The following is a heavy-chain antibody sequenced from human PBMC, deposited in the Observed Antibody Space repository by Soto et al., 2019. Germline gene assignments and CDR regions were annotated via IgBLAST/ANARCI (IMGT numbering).Heavy chain of an antibody. Sequence: SVKLSCKASGGTFSIYAISWVRQAPGQGLEWMGGIIPIFGTANYAQKFQGRVTITADESTSTAYMELSSLRSEDTAVYYCGRSTSTYYYDSSGYVFDYWGQGTLVTV. J-gene: IGHJ4*02. V-gene: IGHV1-69*13. CDR3: GRSTSTYYYDSSGYVFDY. CDR1: GGTFSIYA. CDR2: IIPIFGTA. D-gene: IGHD3-22*01.